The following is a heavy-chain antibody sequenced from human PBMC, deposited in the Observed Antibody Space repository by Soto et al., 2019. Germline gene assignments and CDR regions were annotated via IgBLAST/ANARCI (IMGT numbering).Heavy chain of an antibody. V-gene: IGHV1-2*04. D-gene: IGHD6-13*01. CDR1: GYTFTGYY. CDR3: ARDSGSAAAGPSFDY. Sequence: ASVKVSCKASGYTFTGYYMHWVRQAPGQGLEWMGWINPNSGGTNYAQKFQGWVTMTRDTSISTAYMELSRLRSDDTAVYYCARDSGSAAAGPSFDYWGQGTLVTVSS. J-gene: IGHJ4*02. CDR2: INPNSGGT.